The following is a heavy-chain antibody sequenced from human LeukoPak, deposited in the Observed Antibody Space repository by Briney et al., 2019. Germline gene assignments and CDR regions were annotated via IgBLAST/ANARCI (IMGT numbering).Heavy chain of an antibody. V-gene: IGHV4-59*01. J-gene: IGHJ4*02. CDR3: AGIRVGAANFDD. Sequence: ASETLSLTCTVSGGSISFYYWSWIRQPPGKGLEWIGYVYFSGTTNYNPSLKSRVTISLDTSKNQLSLKLSSVTAADTAVYYCAGIRVGAANFDDWGQGTLVTVSS. D-gene: IGHD2-15*01. CDR2: VYFSGTT. CDR1: GGSISFYY.